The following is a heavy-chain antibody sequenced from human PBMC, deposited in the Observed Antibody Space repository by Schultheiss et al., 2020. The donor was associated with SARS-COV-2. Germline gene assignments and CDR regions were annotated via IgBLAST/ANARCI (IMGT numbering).Heavy chain of an antibody. J-gene: IGHJ6*03. D-gene: IGHD3-22*01. Sequence: SETLSLTCAVYGGSFSGYYWSWIRQPPGKGLEWIGEINHSGSTNYIPSLKSRVTISVDTSKNQFSLKLSSVTAADTAVYYCARGTKIRSYYYDSSGPGGYYYYYMDVWGKGTTVTVSS. CDR2: INHSGST. CDR1: GGSFSGYY. CDR3: ARGTKIRSYYYDSSGPGGYYYYYMDV. V-gene: IGHV4-34*01.